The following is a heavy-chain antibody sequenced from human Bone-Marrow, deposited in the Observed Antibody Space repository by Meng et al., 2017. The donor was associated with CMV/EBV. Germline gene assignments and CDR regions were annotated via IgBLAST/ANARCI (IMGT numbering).Heavy chain of an antibody. V-gene: IGHV4-34*01. J-gene: IGHJ3*02. D-gene: IGHD1-26*01. CDR1: GGSFSGYY. CDR2: INHSGST. Sequence: SQTLSLTCAVYGGSFSGYYWSWIRQPPGKGLEWIGEINHSGSTNYNPSLKSRVTISVDTSKNQFSLKLSSVTAADTAVYYCARSGSYWDAFDIWGQGTMVTVSS. CDR3: ARSGSYWDAFDI.